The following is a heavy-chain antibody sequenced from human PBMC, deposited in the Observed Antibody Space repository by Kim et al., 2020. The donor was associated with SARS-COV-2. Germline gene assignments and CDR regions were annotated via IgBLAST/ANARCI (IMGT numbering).Heavy chain of an antibody. J-gene: IGHJ4*02. Sequence: AQKFQGRVTMTRDTSISTAYMELSRLRSDDTAVYYCARESPGIAVAGTLYWGQGTLVTVSS. V-gene: IGHV1-2*02. D-gene: IGHD6-19*01. CDR3: ARESPGIAVAGTLY.